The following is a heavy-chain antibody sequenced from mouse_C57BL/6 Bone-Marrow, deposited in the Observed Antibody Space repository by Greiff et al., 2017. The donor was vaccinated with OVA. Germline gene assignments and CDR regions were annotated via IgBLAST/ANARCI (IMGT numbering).Heavy chain of an antibody. J-gene: IGHJ3*01. D-gene: IGHD1-1*01. V-gene: IGHV6-3*01. CDR1: GFTFSNYW. CDR2: IRLKSDNYAT. Sequence: EVMLVESGGGLVQPGGSMKLSCVASGFTFSNYWMNWVRQSPEKGLEWVAQIRLKSDNYATHYAESVKGRFTISRDDSKSSVYLQMNNLRAEDTGIYYCTDYYGSSYVSWFAYWGQGTLVTVSA. CDR3: TDYYGSSYVSWFAY.